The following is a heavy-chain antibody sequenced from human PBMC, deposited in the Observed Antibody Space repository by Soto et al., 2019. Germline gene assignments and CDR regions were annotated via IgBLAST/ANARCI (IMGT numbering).Heavy chain of an antibody. CDR2: ISSSSSTI. CDR1: GFTFSTYS. CDR3: AVLAATGTGDAFDI. Sequence: GGSLRLSCAASGFTFSTYSMNWVRQAPGKGLEWVSYISSSSSTIYYADYVKGRFTISRDNAKNSLYLQVNSLRAEDSAVYYCAVLAATGTGDAFDIWGQGTMVTVSS. D-gene: IGHD6-13*01. V-gene: IGHV3-48*01. J-gene: IGHJ3*02.